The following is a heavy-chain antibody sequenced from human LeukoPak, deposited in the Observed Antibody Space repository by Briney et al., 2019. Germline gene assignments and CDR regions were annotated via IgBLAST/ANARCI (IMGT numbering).Heavy chain of an antibody. Sequence: GGSLRLSCAASGFTIGPYAMYWVRQGPGRGLEWVSVIKADGSGTFYADSVRGRFSTSRDNSKNSLYLQMNSLTSEDTALYYCATWAFYHNLDVWGQGTTVIVSS. CDR3: ATWAFYHNLDV. D-gene: IGHD2/OR15-2a*01. CDR2: IKADGSGT. J-gene: IGHJ6*02. V-gene: IGHV3-43*02. CDR1: GFTIGPYA.